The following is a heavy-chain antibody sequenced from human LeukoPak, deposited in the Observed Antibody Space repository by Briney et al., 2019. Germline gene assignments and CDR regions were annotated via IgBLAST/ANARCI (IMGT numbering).Heavy chain of an antibody. CDR2: IYYSGTT. CDR3: ARDREYSSPNSYFDY. J-gene: IGHJ4*02. D-gene: IGHD6-13*01. CDR1: GGSISGSNFY. V-gene: IGHV4-39*07. Sequence: SETLSLTCTVSGGSISGSNFYWGWIRQPPGKGLEWIGSIYYSGTTYYSPSLKSRVTISIDTSQNHFSLKVTSVTAADTAVYYCARDREYSSPNSYFDYWGQGTLVTVSS.